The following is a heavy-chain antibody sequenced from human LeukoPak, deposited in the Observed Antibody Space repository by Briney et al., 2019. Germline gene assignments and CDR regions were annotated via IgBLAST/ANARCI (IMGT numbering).Heavy chain of an antibody. D-gene: IGHD1-1*01. Sequence: GSLRLSCAASGFTFSSYSMNWVRQAPGKGPGWVSSISSSSSYIYYADSVKGRLTISRDNAKNSLYLQMNSLRAEDTAVYYCARDTGYPFDYWGQGTLVTVSS. CDR3: ARDTGYPFDY. V-gene: IGHV3-21*01. CDR2: ISSSSSYI. J-gene: IGHJ4*02. CDR1: GFTFSSYS.